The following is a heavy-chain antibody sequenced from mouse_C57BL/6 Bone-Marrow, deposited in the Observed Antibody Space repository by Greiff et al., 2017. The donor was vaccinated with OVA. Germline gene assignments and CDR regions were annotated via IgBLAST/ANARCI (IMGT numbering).Heavy chain of an antibody. CDR3: ARQGAITTVRAWFAY. CDR1: GFTFSSYG. V-gene: IGHV5-6*01. Sequence: EVQVVESGGDLVKPGGSLKLSCAASGFTFSSYGMSWVRQTPDKRLEWVATISSGGSYTYYPDSVKGRFTISRDNAKNTLYLQMSSLKSEDTAMYYCARQGAITTVRAWFAYWGQGTLVTVSA. D-gene: IGHD1-1*01. CDR2: ISSGGSYT. J-gene: IGHJ3*01.